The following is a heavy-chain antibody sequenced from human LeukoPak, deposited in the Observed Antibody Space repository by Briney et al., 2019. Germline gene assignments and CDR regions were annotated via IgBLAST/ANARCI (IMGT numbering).Heavy chain of an antibody. D-gene: IGHD2-2*02. V-gene: IGHV5-51*01. CDR1: GYSFTSSW. J-gene: IGHJ4*02. CDR3: ARLTYTSTLDY. Sequence: GESLKISCKGSGYSFTSSWIGWVRQMPGRGLEWMGIIYPGDADTRYSPSFQGQVTISADKSISTAYLQWSSLKASDTAMYYCARLTYTSTLDYWGQGTLVTVSS. CDR2: IYPGDADT.